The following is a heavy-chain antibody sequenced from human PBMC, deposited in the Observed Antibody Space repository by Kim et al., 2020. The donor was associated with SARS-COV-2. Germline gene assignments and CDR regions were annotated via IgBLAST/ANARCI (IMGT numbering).Heavy chain of an antibody. CDR2: ISYDGSNK. CDR3: AKDRTNIADDAFDI. D-gene: IGHD2-15*01. Sequence: GGSLRLSCAASGFTFSSYGMHWVRQAPGKGLEWVAVISYDGSNKYYADSVKGRFTISRDNSKNTLYLQMNSLRAEDTAVYYCAKDRTNIADDAFDIWGQGTMVTVSS. V-gene: IGHV3-30*18. J-gene: IGHJ3*02. CDR1: GFTFSSYG.